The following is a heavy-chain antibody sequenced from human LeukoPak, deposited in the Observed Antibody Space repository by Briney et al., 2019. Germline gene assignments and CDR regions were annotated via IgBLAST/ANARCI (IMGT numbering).Heavy chain of an antibody. J-gene: IGHJ5*02. CDR3: ARDWEGDWFDP. D-gene: IGHD1-26*01. CDR1: GYTFTSYY. V-gene: IGHV1-46*01. Sequence: ASVKVSCKASGYTFTSYYMHWVRHAPGQGLEWMGIINPSGGSTSYAQKFQGRVTMTRDMSTSTVYMELSSLRSEDTAVYYCARDWEGDWFDPWGQGTLVTVSS. CDR2: INPSGGST.